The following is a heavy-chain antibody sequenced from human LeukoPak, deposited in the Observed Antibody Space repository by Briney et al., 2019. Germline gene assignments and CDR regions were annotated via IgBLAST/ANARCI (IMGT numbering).Heavy chain of an antibody. CDR2: INHSGST. V-gene: IGHV4-34*01. Sequence: SETLSLTCAVYGGSFSGYYWSWICQPPGKGLEWIGEINHSGSTNYNPSLKSRVTISVDTSKNQFSLKLSSVTAADTAVYYCARVLRGIAARPGTDAFDIWGQGTMVTVSS. CDR1: GGSFSGYY. CDR3: ARVLRGIAARPGTDAFDI. J-gene: IGHJ3*02. D-gene: IGHD6-6*01.